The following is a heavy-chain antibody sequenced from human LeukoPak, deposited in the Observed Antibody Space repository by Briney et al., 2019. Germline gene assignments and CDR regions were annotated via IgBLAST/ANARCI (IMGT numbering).Heavy chain of an antibody. J-gene: IGHJ4*02. CDR2: IKHDGSEK. CDR3: TRQPIYEAYFDF. CDR1: GFPFDRYW. V-gene: IGHV3-7*01. D-gene: IGHD3-16*01. Sequence: GGSLRLSCVASGFPFDRYWMSWVRQAPGKGLEWVANIKHDGSEKNFVDSVKGRFTISRDNAENSLFLQMNSLRADDTAVYFCTRQPIYEAYFDFWGQGTLVTVSS.